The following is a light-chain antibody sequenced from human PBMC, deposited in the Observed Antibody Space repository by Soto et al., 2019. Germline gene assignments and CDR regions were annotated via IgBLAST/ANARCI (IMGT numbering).Light chain of an antibody. CDR2: DVS. CDR1: SSDVGGYNY. Sequence: QSVLTQPASVSGSPGQSITISCTGTSSDVGGYNYVSWYQHHPGKAPKLLIYDVSNRPSGISNRFSGSKSDNTASLTISGLQPEDEADFYCSSYTASYTRQIVFGTGTKVTVL. J-gene: IGLJ1*01. V-gene: IGLV2-14*03. CDR3: SSYTASYTRQIV.